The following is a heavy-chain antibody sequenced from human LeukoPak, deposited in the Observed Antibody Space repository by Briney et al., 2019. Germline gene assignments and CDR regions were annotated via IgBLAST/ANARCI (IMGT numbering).Heavy chain of an antibody. Sequence: GASVKVSCKASGYTFTSYAMHWVRQAPGQRLEWMGWINAGNGNTKYSQKFQGRVTITRDTSASTAYMELSSLRSEDTAVYYCARDRDSSGYPYYFDYWGQGTLVTVSS. V-gene: IGHV1-3*01. CDR3: ARDRDSSGYPYYFDY. D-gene: IGHD3-22*01. CDR2: INAGNGNT. J-gene: IGHJ4*02. CDR1: GYTFTSYA.